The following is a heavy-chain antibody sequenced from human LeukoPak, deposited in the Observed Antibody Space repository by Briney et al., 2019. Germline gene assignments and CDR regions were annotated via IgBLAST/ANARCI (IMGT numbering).Heavy chain of an antibody. CDR2: ITGNSGSV. J-gene: IGHJ3*02. CDR1: GFTFHDYA. V-gene: IGHV3-9*03. Sequence: PGGSLRLSCAASGFTFHDYAMHWVRQVPGKGLEWVSGITGNSGSVLYADSVRGRFTISRDNAKNSLYLQMNSLRPEDMAFYYCAKGLGLASLIVDALDMWGQGTMVTV. CDR3: AKGLGLASLIVDALDM. D-gene: IGHD3/OR15-3a*01.